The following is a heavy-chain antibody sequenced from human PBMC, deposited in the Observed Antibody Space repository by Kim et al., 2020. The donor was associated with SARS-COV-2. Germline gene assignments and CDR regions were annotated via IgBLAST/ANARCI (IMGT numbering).Heavy chain of an antibody. CDR1: GFSLTTRGMF. CDR2: IDWDDDQ. Sequence: SGPTLVKPTQTLILTCTFSGFSLTTRGMFVSWIRQPPGKALEWLARIDWDDDQYYSTSLRTRLTLSKDTSKNQVVLTMTNMDPVNTPTYYCARLRCDCSSTRCQDAYLDYWGQGTLVTVSS. V-gene: IGHV2-70*11. D-gene: IGHD2-2*01. CDR3: ARLRCDCSSTRCQDAYLDY. J-gene: IGHJ4*02.